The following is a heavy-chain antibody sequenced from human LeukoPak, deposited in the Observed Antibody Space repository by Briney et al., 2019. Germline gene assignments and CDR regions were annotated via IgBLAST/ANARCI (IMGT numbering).Heavy chain of an antibody. D-gene: IGHD3-10*01. Sequence: SETLSLTCTVSGGSISSYYWSWIRQPPGKGLEWIGYIYYSGSTNYNPSLKSRVTISVDTSKNQFSLKLSSVTAADTAVYYCAREGRPTRGVWFGDPRAPGYYYYGMDVWGQGTTVTVSS. V-gene: IGHV4-59*01. CDR1: GGSISSYY. CDR2: IYYSGST. J-gene: IGHJ6*02. CDR3: AREGRPTRGVWFGDPRAPGYYYYGMDV.